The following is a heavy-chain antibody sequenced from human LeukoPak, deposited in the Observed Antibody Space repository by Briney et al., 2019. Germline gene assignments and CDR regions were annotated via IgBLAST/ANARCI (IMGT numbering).Heavy chain of an antibody. Sequence: ASVKVSCKASGYTFTDYYMHWVRRAPGQGLEWMGWINPNSGGTNYAQKFQGWVTMTRDTSISTVYMELSRLRSDDTAVYYCARAITGDYLYYYYGMDIWGQGTTVTVSS. V-gene: IGHV1-2*04. J-gene: IGHJ6*02. CDR3: ARAITGDYLYYYYGMDI. D-gene: IGHD4-17*01. CDR1: GYTFTDYY. CDR2: INPNSGGT.